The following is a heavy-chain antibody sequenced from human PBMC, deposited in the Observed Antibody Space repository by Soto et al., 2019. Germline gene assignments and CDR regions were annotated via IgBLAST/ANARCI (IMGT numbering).Heavy chain of an antibody. Sequence: QVQLQETGPGLVKPSGTLSLTCAVTGGSISSSNWWTWVRQPPGEGLEWVGEISRSGTTNYKPSLKSRVSISVDKSRNEFSLNLGSVTAADTAMYYCARDSASSGVYTWGLGTMVTVSS. D-gene: IGHD6-19*01. CDR3: ARDSASSGVYT. V-gene: IGHV4-4*02. CDR2: ISRSGTT. J-gene: IGHJ3*01. CDR1: GGSISSSNW.